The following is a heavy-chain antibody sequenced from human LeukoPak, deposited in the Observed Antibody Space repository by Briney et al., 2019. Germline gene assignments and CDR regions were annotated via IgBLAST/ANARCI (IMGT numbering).Heavy chain of an antibody. Sequence: PSETLSLTCTVSGGSISSSNYYWGWIRQPPGKGLEWIGSIYYSGSTYYNPSLKSRVTISVDTSKNQFSLKLSSVTAADTAVYYCARVRWLQWPDAFDIWGQGTMVTVSS. J-gene: IGHJ3*02. CDR1: GGSISSSNYY. CDR2: IYYSGST. CDR3: ARVRWLQWPDAFDI. V-gene: IGHV4-39*07. D-gene: IGHD5-24*01.